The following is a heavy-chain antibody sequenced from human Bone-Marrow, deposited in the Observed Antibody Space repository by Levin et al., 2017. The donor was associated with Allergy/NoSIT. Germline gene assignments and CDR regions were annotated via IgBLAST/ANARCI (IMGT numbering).Heavy chain of an antibody. D-gene: IGHD5-12*01. J-gene: IGHJ3*02. CDR1: GFTVTSNY. V-gene: IGHV3-66*01. Sequence: PGGSLRLSCAASGFTVTSNYMSWVRQAPGKGLEWVSIIYSAGNTFYADSVKGRFTMSRDRSKNTLFLQMDTLRADDTAVYYCARDPNTGYDVYTFDIWGHGTMVTVSS. CDR2: IYSAGNT. CDR3: ARDPNTGYDVYTFDI.